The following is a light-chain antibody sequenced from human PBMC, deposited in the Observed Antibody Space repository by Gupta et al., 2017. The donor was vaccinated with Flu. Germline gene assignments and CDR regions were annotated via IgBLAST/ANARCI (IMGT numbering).Light chain of an antibody. CDR1: QDISNS. V-gene: IGKV1-27*01. J-gene: IGKJ1*01. CDR2: GAS. CDR3: QKYTSVPWT. Sequence: PSSLSACLGGRVTITCRARQDISNSLAWYQQTPGKVPERVIFGASTLQSGVPPQFSGSGSGTEFTLTISSLKPEDVATYYCQKYTSVPWTFGQGTKVEIK.